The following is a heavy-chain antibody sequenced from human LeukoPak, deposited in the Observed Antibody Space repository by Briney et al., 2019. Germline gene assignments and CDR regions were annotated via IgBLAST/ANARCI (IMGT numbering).Heavy chain of an antibody. D-gene: IGHD2-2*03. V-gene: IGHV3-64*01. CDR3: ARVGDRSGNGYSH. CDR2: ISRSGGNT. Sequence: GGSLRLSCAASGFTISRSSMHWVRQAPGKGLEFVSAISRSGGNTYYAHSVKGRFTISRVTSKNTLYLQVGSLRVEDMAVYYCARVGDRSGNGYSHWGQGTLVTVSS. J-gene: IGHJ4*02. CDR1: GFTISRSS.